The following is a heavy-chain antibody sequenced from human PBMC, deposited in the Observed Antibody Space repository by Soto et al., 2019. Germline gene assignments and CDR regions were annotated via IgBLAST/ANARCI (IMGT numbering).Heavy chain of an antibody. CDR2: IKSQLDGGTT. CDR3: TTDDRFWILGRQY. Sequence: EVQLVESGGGLVKPGESLRLSCSASGFTFNKAWMTWVRQAPGRGLEWVGRIKSQLDGGTTDYPSAVKGRFTISRDDSNNTLYRQMNSLKTEDTAVYYCTTDDRFWILGRQYWGQGTLVTVSP. D-gene: IGHD3-3*01. J-gene: IGHJ4*02. V-gene: IGHV3-15*01. CDR1: GFTFNKAW.